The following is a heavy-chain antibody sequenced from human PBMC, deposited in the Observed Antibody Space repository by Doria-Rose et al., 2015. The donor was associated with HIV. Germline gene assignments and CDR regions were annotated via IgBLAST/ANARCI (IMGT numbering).Heavy chain of an antibody. D-gene: IGHD2-21*01. CDR2: IRSKAYGGTK. CDR1: GYTFGDHA. CDR3: ARLGWELLYFFDY. Sequence: VKLQESGGGLVQPGRSLRLSCTASGYTFGDHAMSWFRQASGKGLEWIGFIRSKAYGGTKEYAASVKGRVTISRGDSKSIAYLQLNSLKTEDTAVYFCARLGWELLYFFDYWGQGSLVTVSS. J-gene: IGHJ4*02. V-gene: IGHV3-49*03.